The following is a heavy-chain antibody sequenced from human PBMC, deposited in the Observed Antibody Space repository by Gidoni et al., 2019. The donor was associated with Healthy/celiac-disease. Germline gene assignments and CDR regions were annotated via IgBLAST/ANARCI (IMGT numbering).Heavy chain of an antibody. D-gene: IGHD3-10*01. V-gene: IGHV4-34*01. CDR3: ARWLTGNGYKRGALGY. J-gene: IGHJ4*02. CDR2: INHRGST. Sequence: QVQLQQWGAGLLKPSETLSLTCAVYGGSFSGYYWSWIRQPPGKGLEWIGEINHRGSTNYNPSLKSRVTISVDTSKNQFSLKLSSVTAADTAVYYCARWLTGNGYKRGALGYWGQGTLVTVSS. CDR1: GGSFSGYY.